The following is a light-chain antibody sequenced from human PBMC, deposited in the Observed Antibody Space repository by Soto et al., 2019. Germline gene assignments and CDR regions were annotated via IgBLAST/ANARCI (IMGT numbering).Light chain of an antibody. CDR2: DAS. CDR1: QSIGLA. V-gene: IGKV3-15*01. J-gene: IGKJ2*01. Sequence: EIVLTQSPATLSLSPGERATLSCRASQSIGLAIAWYQHKPGQAPRLLIFDASQRATGIPARFSGSGSGTEYTLTISSLQSEDFAVFYCQQYNTWYTFGQGTKLEIK. CDR3: QQYNTWYT.